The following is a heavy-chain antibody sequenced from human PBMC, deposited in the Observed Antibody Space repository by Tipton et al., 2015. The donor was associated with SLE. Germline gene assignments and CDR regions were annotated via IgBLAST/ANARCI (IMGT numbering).Heavy chain of an antibody. D-gene: IGHD1-7*01. CDR1: GDSISSYY. V-gene: IGHV4-59*08. J-gene: IGHJ1*01. CDR3: ARQSITGTTGYFQH. Sequence: GLVKPSETLSLTLPVCGDSISSYYWSWIRQPPGKGLEWIGYIYYSGSTNYNPSLKSRVTISVDTSKNQFSLKLSSVTAADTAVYYCARQSITGTTGYFQHWGQGTLVTVSS. CDR2: IYYSGST.